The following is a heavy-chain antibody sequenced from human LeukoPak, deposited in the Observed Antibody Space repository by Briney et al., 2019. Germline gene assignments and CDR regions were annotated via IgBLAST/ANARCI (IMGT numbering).Heavy chain of an antibody. J-gene: IGHJ4*02. CDR2: IYTSGST. D-gene: IGHD6-13*01. CDR1: GGSISSYY. CDR3: ARKGSSSWYDY. Sequence: PSETLSLTCTVSGGSISSYYWSWIRQPAGKGLEWIGRIYTSGSTKYNPSLKSRVTMSVDTSKNQFSLKLNSLTAADTAVYYCARKGSSSWYDYWGQGTLVTVSS. V-gene: IGHV4-4*07.